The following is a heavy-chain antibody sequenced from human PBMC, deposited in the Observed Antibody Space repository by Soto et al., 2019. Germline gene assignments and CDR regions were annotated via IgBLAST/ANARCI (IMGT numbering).Heavy chain of an antibody. CDR1: GGTFSSYS. CDR3: AREGSVERGYSYGYRADYYYGMDV. Sequence: SVKVSCKASGGTFSSYSISWVRQAPGQGLEWMGGIIPIFGTANYAQKFQGRVTITADESTSTAYMELSSLRSEDTAVYYCAREGSVERGYSYGYRADYYYGMDVWGQGTTVTVSS. J-gene: IGHJ6*02. CDR2: IIPIFGTA. V-gene: IGHV1-69*13. D-gene: IGHD5-18*01.